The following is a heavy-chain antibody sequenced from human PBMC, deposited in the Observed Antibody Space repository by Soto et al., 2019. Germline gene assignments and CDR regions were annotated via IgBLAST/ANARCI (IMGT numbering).Heavy chain of an antibody. J-gene: IGHJ4*02. Sequence: SETLSLTCTVSGGSISSDYWSWIRQPPGKGLEWIGYIYYSGSTNYNPSLKSRVTISVDTSKNQFSLKLSSVTAADTAVYYCARLLWFGEKTPPGHFDYWGQGTLVTVSS. D-gene: IGHD3-10*01. CDR2: IYYSGST. CDR1: GGSISSDY. V-gene: IGHV4-59*01. CDR3: ARLLWFGEKTPPGHFDY.